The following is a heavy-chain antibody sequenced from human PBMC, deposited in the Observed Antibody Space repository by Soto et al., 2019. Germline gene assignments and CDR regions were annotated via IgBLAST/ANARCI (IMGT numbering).Heavy chain of an antibody. CDR3: AIGITMVRGPPHADNWLLP. J-gene: IGHJ5*02. CDR2: IIPSGNT. V-gene: IGHV4-34*01. CDR1: GGSFSGYY. D-gene: IGHD3-10*01. Sequence: QVQLQQWGAGLLKPSETLSLTCAVYGGSFSGYYWTWIRQPPGKGLEWIGEIIPSGNTNYNPSLKDRINIPVERPKHHISLKLTPVTAARTAVYYCAIGITMVRGPPHADNWLLPLGQGTLVTVSS.